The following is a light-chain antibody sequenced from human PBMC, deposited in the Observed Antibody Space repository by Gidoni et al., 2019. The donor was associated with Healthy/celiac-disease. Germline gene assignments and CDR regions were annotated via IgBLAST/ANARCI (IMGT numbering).Light chain of an antibody. Sequence: EIVLTQSPATLSLSPGERATLSCRASQSVSSYLAWYQQKPGQAPRLLIYDASNRATGLPARFSGSGSETDFTLTISSLEPEDFAVYYCQQRSNWPPLYSFGQGTKLEIK. CDR2: DAS. V-gene: IGKV3-11*01. CDR3: QQRSNWPPLYS. CDR1: QSVSSY. J-gene: IGKJ2*03.